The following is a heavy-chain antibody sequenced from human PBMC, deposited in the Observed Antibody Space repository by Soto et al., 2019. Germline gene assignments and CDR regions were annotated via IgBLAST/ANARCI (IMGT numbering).Heavy chain of an antibody. V-gene: IGHV1-69*01. J-gene: IGHJ5*02. CDR1: GGTFSSYA. CDR2: IIPIFGTA. Sequence: QVQLVQSGAEVKKPGSSVKVSCKASGGTFSSYAISWVRQAPGQGLEWMGGIIPIFGTANYAQKFQGRVTITAGESTSTADMEVGSLRSEDAAVYYCAGGGGRYYGSGSLNWFDPWGQGTLVTVSS. CDR3: AGGGGRYYGSGSLNWFDP. D-gene: IGHD3-10*01.